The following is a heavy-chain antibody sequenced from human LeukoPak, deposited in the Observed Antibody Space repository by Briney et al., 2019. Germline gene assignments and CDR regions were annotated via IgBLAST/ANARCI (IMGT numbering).Heavy chain of an antibody. V-gene: IGHV3-7*01. Sequence: TGGSLRLSCAASGFTFSSFWMSWVRQAPGKGLEWVANIKQDGSEKYYVDSVKGRFTISRDNAKNSLYLQMNSLRAEDTAVYYCAKGLVYDSSGSLRGAFDIWGQGTMVTVSS. D-gene: IGHD3-22*01. CDR1: GFTFSSFW. CDR2: IKQDGSEK. J-gene: IGHJ3*02. CDR3: AKGLVYDSSGSLRGAFDI.